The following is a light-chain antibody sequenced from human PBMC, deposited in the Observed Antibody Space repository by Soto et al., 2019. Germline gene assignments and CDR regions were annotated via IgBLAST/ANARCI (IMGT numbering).Light chain of an antibody. Sequence: IQMTQSPATLSASVGDRVTITCRASQSVRSWLAWYQQKPGKAPKLLIYKASSLESGVPSRFSGSGSGTEFTLTISSLQPDDFATYYCQQYNSPPWTFGQGTKVDIK. V-gene: IGKV1-5*03. CDR2: KAS. CDR3: QQYNSPPWT. J-gene: IGKJ1*01. CDR1: QSVRSW.